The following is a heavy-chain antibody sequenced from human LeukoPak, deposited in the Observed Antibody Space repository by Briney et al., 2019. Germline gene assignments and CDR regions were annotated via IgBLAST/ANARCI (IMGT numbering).Heavy chain of an antibody. Sequence: PGGSLRLSCAASGFTFSSYSMNWVRQAPGKGLEWVSSISSSSSYIYYADSVKGRFTISRDNAKNSLYLQMNSLRAEDTAVYYCAKDLGSSSWTPIDYWGQGTLVTVSS. V-gene: IGHV3-21*04. D-gene: IGHD6-13*01. CDR3: AKDLGSSSWTPIDY. J-gene: IGHJ4*02. CDR1: GFTFSSYS. CDR2: ISSSSSYI.